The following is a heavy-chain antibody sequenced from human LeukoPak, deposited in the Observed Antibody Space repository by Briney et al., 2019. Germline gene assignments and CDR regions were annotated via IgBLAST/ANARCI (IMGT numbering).Heavy chain of an antibody. CDR1: GFTFSTYN. J-gene: IGHJ4*02. Sequence: GGSLRLSCAASGFTFSTYNMNWVRQAPGKGLEWVSSITDRGGDTYFADSVKGRFTLSRDNSKNMLYLQMNSLRAEDTAVYYCAKGKRGNYDYWGQGALVTVSS. V-gene: IGHV3-23*01. D-gene: IGHD1-26*01. CDR2: ITDRGGDT. CDR3: AKGKRGNYDY.